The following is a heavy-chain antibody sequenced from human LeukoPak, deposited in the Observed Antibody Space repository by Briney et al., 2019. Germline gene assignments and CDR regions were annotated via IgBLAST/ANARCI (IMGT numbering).Heavy chain of an antibody. CDR3: ARDRGVDDYGDYIFDY. D-gene: IGHD4-17*01. CDR1: GFTFSSYA. J-gene: IGHJ4*02. V-gene: IGHV3-64*01. CDR2: ISSNGGST. Sequence: GGSLRLSCAASGFTFSSYAMHWVRQAPGKGLEYVSAISSNGGSTYYGNSVKGRFTISRDNSKNTLYLQMGSLRAEDMAVYYCARDRGVDDYGDYIFDYWGQGTLVTVSS.